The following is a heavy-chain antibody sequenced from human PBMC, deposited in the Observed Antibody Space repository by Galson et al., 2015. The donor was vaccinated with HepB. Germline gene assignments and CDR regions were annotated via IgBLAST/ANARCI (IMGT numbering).Heavy chain of an antibody. CDR3: AREVFTGMETDY. Sequence: SVKVSCKASGYTFTSYGITWVRQAPGQGLEWLGWINTYNANTKYAQKLQGRVTMTTGTSTSTAYMELRSLRSDDTAVYYCAREVFTGMETDYWGQGTLVTVSS. CDR1: GYTFTSYG. V-gene: IGHV1-18*01. J-gene: IGHJ4*02. CDR2: INTYNANT. D-gene: IGHD5-18*01.